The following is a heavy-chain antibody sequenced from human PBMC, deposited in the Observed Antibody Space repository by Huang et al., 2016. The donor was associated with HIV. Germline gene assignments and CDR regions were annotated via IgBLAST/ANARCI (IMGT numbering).Heavy chain of an antibody. V-gene: IGHV3-74*01. Sequence: EVQLVESGGGLVQPGGSLRLSCAASGFSISSYWMHWVRQAPGKGVGWVARMNRDGSSTSYADSVKGRFTISRDNAKNTLYLQMNSLRAEDTAVYYCARDPRIQSWLNFFDYWGQGTLVSVSS. CDR3: ARDPRIQSWLNFFDY. CDR1: GFSISSYW. CDR2: MNRDGSST. D-gene: IGHD3-22*01. J-gene: IGHJ4*02.